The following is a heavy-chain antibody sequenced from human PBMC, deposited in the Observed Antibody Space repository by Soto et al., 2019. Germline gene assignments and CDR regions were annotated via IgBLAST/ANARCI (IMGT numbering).Heavy chain of an antibody. D-gene: IGHD3-3*01. Sequence: GGSLRLSCAASGFTFSSYSMNWVRQAPGKGLEWVSYISSSSTIYYADSVKGRFTISRDNAKNSLYLQMNSLRDEDTAVYYCASRTIPRNYYYYGMDVWGQGTTVTVSS. V-gene: IGHV3-48*02. J-gene: IGHJ6*02. CDR3: ASRTIPRNYYYYGMDV. CDR1: GFTFSSYS. CDR2: ISSSSTI.